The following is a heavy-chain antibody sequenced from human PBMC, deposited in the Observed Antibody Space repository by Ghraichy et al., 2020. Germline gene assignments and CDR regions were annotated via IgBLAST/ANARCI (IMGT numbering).Heavy chain of an antibody. CDR3: ARGGPDYDSLTDYRKLEDSYYHYYMDV. CDR2: INWNGGSI. CDR1: GFIFDDHG. V-gene: IGHV3-20*04. Sequence: GESLNISCAGSGFIFDDHGMSWVRQAPGKGLEWVSHINWNGGSISYVDSVKGRFTISRDNAKNSLYLQMSSLRAEDTALYYCARGGPDYDSLTDYRKLEDSYYHYYMDVWGKGTTVTVSS. D-gene: IGHD3-9*01. J-gene: IGHJ6*03.